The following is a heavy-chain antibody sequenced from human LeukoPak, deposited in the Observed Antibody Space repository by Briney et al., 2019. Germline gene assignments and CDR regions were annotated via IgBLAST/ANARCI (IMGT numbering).Heavy chain of an antibody. Sequence: GRSLRLSCAASGYTFSSYAMHWVRQAPGKGLEWVAVISYDGSSKYYADSVKGRFTISRDNSKNTLYLQMNSLRAEDTAVCYCARDPYDFWSGYFDYWGQGTLVTVSP. CDR3: ARDPYDFWSGYFDY. D-gene: IGHD3-3*01. J-gene: IGHJ4*02. V-gene: IGHV3-30*01. CDR1: GYTFSSYA. CDR2: ISYDGSSK.